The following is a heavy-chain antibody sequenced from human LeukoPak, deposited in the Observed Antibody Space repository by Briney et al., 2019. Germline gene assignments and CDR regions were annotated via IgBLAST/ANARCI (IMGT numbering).Heavy chain of an antibody. J-gene: IGHJ4*03. V-gene: IGHV3-7*01. D-gene: IGHD6-19*01. Sequence: PGGSVRLSCAASGFTFSTYWMNWVRQAPGKGLEWVANIKQDGSEKYYVDSVKGRFTISRDNAKNSLYLQMNSLRAEDTAVYYCVGGSGWTFDYWGHGTLVTVSS. CDR2: IKQDGSEK. CDR3: VGGSGWTFDY. CDR1: GFTFSTYW.